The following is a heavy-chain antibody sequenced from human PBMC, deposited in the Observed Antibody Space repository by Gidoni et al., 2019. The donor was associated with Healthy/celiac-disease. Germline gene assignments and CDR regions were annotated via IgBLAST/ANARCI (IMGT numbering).Heavy chain of an antibody. CDR2: IYPGDSDT. V-gene: IGHV5-51*01. D-gene: IGHD3-3*01. CDR1: GYSFTSYW. CDR3: ARPRTFYDFYDAFDI. Sequence: VQLVQSGAEVKKPGEALKISCKGSGYSFTSYWIGWVRQMPGKGLEWMGIIYPGDSDTRYSPSFQGQVTISADKSISTAYLQWSSLKASDTAMYYCARPRTFYDFYDAFDIWGQGTMVTVSS. J-gene: IGHJ3*02.